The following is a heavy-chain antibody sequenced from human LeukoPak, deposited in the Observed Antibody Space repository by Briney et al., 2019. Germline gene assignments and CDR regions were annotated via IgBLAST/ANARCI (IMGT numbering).Heavy chain of an antibody. CDR1: GGSISSSSYY. D-gene: IGHD3-3*01. V-gene: IGHV4-39*01. Sequence: SETLSLTCTVSGGSISSSSYYWGWIRQPPGKGLEWIGSIYYSGSTYYNPSLKSRVTISVDTSKNQFSLKLTSVTAADTAVYYCARQYYDFWSGYPYYYYYYMDVWGKGTTVTVSS. CDR3: ARQYYDFWSGYPYYYYYYMDV. J-gene: IGHJ6*03. CDR2: IYYSGST.